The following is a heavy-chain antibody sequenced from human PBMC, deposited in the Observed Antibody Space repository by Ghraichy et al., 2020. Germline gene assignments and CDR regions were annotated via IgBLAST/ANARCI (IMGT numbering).Heavy chain of an antibody. D-gene: IGHD2/OR15-2a*01. CDR1: GFTFSTYA. CDR2: IRNDGSNQ. V-gene: IGHV3-30-3*01. CDR3: ARDRSEYGQGSDM. Sequence: GGSLRLSCATSGFTFSTYAMHWVRQAPGKGLEWVAVIRNDGSNQYYADSVKGRFTISRDSSMNTLSLQMNSLRVDDTAVYYCARDRSEYGQGSDMWGHGTLVTVS. J-gene: IGHJ1*01.